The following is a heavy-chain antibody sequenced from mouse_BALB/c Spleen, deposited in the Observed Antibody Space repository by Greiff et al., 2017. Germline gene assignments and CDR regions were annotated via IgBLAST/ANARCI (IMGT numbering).Heavy chain of an antibody. J-gene: IGHJ3*01. Sequence: QVQLQQSGPGLVAPSQSLSITCTVSGFSLTNYGVHWVRQPPGRGLEWLGIIWAGGITNYNSALMSRLNISKDNSKSQVFLKMNSLQTDDTAMYYCAREPAWFAYWGQGTLVTVSA. CDR1: GFSLTNYG. CDR2: IWAGGIT. CDR3: AREPAWFAY. V-gene: IGHV2-9*02.